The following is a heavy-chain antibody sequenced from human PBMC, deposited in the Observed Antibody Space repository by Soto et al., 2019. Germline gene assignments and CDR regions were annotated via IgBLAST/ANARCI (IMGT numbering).Heavy chain of an antibody. CDR2: IWYDGSNK. CDR3: ARDYYDILTGYSPLGAFDI. J-gene: IGHJ3*02. V-gene: IGHV3-33*01. CDR1: GFTFSSYG. D-gene: IGHD3-9*01. Sequence: GGSLRLSCAASGFTFSSYGMHWVRQAPGKGLEWVAVIWYDGSNKCYADSVKGRFTISRDNSKNTLYLQMNSLRAEDTAVYYCARDYYDILTGYSPLGAFDIWGQGTMVTVSS.